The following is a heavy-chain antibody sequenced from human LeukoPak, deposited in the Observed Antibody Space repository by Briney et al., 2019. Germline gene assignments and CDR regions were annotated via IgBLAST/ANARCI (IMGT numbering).Heavy chain of an antibody. J-gene: IGHJ4*02. CDR1: GFTFSSYA. D-gene: IGHD1-26*01. CDR3: AKDQTTIVGATFTY. V-gene: IGHV3-23*01. CDR2: ISGSGYST. Sequence: GGSLRLSCAASGFTFSSYAMSWVRQAPGKGLEWVSGISGSGYSTYNADSVKGRFTISRDNSKNTLYLQINSLRAEDTAVYYCAKDQTTIVGATFTYWGQGTLVTVSS.